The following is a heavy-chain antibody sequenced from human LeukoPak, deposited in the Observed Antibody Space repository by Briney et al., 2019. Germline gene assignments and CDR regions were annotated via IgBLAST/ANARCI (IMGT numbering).Heavy chain of an antibody. D-gene: IGHD2-15*01. V-gene: IGHV3-13*01. J-gene: IGHJ6*02. CDR1: GFTFSSYD. Sequence: GGSLRLSCAASGFTFSSYDMHWVRQATGKGLEWVSAIGTAGDTYYPGSVKGRFTISRENAKNSLYLQMNSLRAGDTAVYYCARETEYCSGGSCYYGMDVWGQGTTVTVSS. CDR3: ARETEYCSGGSCYYGMDV. CDR2: IGTAGDT.